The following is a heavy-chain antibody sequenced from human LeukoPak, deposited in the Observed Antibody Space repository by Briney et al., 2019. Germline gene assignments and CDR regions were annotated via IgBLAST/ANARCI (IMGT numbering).Heavy chain of an antibody. CDR1: GIPFRNYS. J-gene: IGHJ4*02. CDR2: ISYDGSNK. CDR3: AKDYAVGSIDY. V-gene: IGHV3-30*04. D-gene: IGHD3-16*01. Sequence: GSLELSCATSGIPFRNYSMHWVRQAPGKGPEWVAVISYDGSNKYYADSVKGRFTISRDNSKNTVSLQMESLRAEDTALYYCAKDYAVGSIDYWGQGTLVTVSS.